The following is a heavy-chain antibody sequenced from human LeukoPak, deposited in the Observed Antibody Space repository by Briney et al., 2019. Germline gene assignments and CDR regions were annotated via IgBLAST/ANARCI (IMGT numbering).Heavy chain of an antibody. CDR1: GYTFTSYD. Sequence: RASVKVSCKASGYTFTSYDINWVRQATGQGLEWMGIINPSGGSTSYAQKFQGRVTMSRDTSTSTVYMELSSLRSEDTAFYYCATDHSMANTAWWFDPWGQGTLVTVSS. D-gene: IGHD5-24*01. V-gene: IGHV1-46*01. CDR2: INPSGGST. J-gene: IGHJ5*02. CDR3: ATDHSMANTAWWFDP.